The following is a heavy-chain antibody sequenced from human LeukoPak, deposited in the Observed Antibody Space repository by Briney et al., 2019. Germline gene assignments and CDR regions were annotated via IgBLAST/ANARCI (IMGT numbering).Heavy chain of an antibody. V-gene: IGHV4-34*01. CDR1: GGSFSGYY. D-gene: IGHD6-13*01. Sequence: SETLSLTCAVYGGSFSGYYWSWIRQPPGKGLEWIGEINHSGSTNYNPSLKSRVTISVDTSKNQFSLKLSSVTAADTAVYYCARESLAAAGRKYFDYWGQGTLVTVSS. CDR3: ARESLAAAGRKYFDY. CDR2: INHSGST. J-gene: IGHJ4*02.